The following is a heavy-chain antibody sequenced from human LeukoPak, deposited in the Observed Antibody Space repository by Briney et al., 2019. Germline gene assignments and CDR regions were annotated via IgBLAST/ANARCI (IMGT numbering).Heavy chain of an antibody. J-gene: IGHJ3*02. CDR1: GGSMNNYY. CDR3: ARILEGSGAALDI. V-gene: IGHV4-59*01. D-gene: IGHD1-26*01. CDR2: IHYTGIT. Sequence: SETLSLTCIVSGGSMNNYYWSWIRQPPGKGLEWIAYIHYTGITNYNPFLKSRVTISLDTSKNQFSLKLNSVTAADTAFYYCARILEGSGAALDIWGQGTMVTVSS.